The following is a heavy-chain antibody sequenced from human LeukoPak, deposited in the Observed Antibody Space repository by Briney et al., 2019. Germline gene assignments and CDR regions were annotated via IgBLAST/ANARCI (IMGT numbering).Heavy chain of an antibody. CDR3: ARDDPAPYYYYGMDV. V-gene: IGHV3-7*01. CDR1: GFTFSSHW. CDR2: IKQDGNEK. Sequence: PGGSLRLSCAASGFTFSSHWMTWVRQALGKGLEWVATIKQDGNEKQYVDSVKGRFTISRDNAKNSLYLQMNSLRAEDTAVYYCARDDPAPYYYYGMDVWGQGTTVTVSS. J-gene: IGHJ6*02.